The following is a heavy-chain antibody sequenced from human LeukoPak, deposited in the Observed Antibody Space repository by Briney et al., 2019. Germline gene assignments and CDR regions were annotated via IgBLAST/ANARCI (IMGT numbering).Heavy chain of an antibody. CDR3: ARVGYCSGGSCYGVSWFDP. V-gene: IGHV3-72*01. Sequence: SGGSLRLSCAASGFTFSDHYMDWVRQAPGKGLEWVGRTRNKANSYTTEYAASVKGRFTISRDNAKNTLYLQMNSLRAEDTAVYYCARVGYCSGGSCYGVSWFDPWGQGTLVTVSS. D-gene: IGHD2-15*01. CDR1: GFTFSDHY. J-gene: IGHJ5*02. CDR2: TRNKANSYTT.